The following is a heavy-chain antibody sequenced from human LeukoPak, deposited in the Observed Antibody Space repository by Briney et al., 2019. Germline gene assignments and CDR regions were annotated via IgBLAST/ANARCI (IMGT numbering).Heavy chain of an antibody. CDR3: ARHAYAEPPNY. CDR1: GGSFSGYY. Sequence: SETLSLTCAVYGGSFSGYYWGWIRQPPGKGLEWMASIYYTASTYYNPPLQSRVTISVDTSKNQFSLKLSSVTAADTAIYYCARHAYAEPPNYWGQGTLVTVSS. V-gene: IGHV4-39*01. D-gene: IGHD1-26*01. CDR2: IYYTAST. J-gene: IGHJ4*02.